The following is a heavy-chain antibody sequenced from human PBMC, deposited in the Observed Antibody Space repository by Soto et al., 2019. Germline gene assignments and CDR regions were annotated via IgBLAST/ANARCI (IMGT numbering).Heavy chain of an antibody. V-gene: IGHV3-21*01. CDR3: ARDSGKVLSY. Sequence: TGGSLRVSCAASGFTFSSFTINWVRQAPGKGLEWVSSISSSSTNIYYADSVKGRFTISRDNAKNSLFLQMNSLRAEDTAVYYCARDSGKVLSYWGQGTLVTVSS. CDR2: ISSSSTNI. D-gene: IGHD2-2*01. CDR1: GFTFSSFT. J-gene: IGHJ4*02.